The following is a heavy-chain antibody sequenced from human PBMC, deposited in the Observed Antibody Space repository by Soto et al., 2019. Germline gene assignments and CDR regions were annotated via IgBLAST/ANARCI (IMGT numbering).Heavy chain of an antibody. V-gene: IGHV3-23*01. CDR3: ANYLTAVGATSPFDY. Sequence: PGGSLRLSCAASGFTFSSYAMSWVRQAPGKGLEWVSAISGSGGSTYYADSVKGRFTISRDNSKYTLYLQMNSLSAEDTAVYYCANYLTAVGATSPFDYWGQGTLVTVSS. J-gene: IGHJ4*02. CDR1: GFTFSSYA. CDR2: ISGSGGST. D-gene: IGHD1-26*01.